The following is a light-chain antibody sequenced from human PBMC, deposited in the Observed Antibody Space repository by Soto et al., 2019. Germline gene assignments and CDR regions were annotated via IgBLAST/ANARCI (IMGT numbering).Light chain of an antibody. Sequence: DIQMTQYPSTLSASVGDRVTITCRASQKISTWLAWYQQKPGKAPKLLIYQASSLESGVPSRFSGSVSETEFTLTISSLQPDDFATYFCQQYNSYPWTFGQGTKVDIK. CDR1: QKISTW. J-gene: IGKJ1*01. CDR3: QQYNSYPWT. CDR2: QAS. V-gene: IGKV1-5*03.